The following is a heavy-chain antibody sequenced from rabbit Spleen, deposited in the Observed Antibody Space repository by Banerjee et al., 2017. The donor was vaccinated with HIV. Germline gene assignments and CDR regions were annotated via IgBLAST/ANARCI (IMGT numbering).Heavy chain of an antibody. D-gene: IGHD6-1*01. J-gene: IGHJ4*01. V-gene: IGHV1S45*01. CDR3: ARHSDSYGGGHL. CDR2: IYTGSDRT. Sequence: QEQLVESGGGLVQPGGSLTLTCKASGFDLSVNLYMCWVRQAPGKGLEWIACIYTGSDRTYYASWAKGRFTISKTSSTTVTLQMTSLTVADTATYFCARHSDSYGGGHLWGPGTLVTVS. CDR1: GFDLSVNLY.